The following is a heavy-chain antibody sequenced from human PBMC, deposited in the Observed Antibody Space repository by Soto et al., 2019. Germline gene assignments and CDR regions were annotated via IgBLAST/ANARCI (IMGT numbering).Heavy chain of an antibody. CDR3: ASLAGIAAAGTGLFDY. D-gene: IGHD6-13*01. Sequence: QLQLQESGPGLVKPSETLSLTCTVAGGSISSSSYYWGWIRQPPGKGLEWIGSIYYSGSTYYNPSLNSRVTISVDTSKNQFSLKLSSVTAADTAVYYCASLAGIAAAGTGLFDYWGQGTLVTVSS. J-gene: IGHJ4*02. CDR2: IYYSGST. CDR1: GGSISSSSYY. V-gene: IGHV4-39*01.